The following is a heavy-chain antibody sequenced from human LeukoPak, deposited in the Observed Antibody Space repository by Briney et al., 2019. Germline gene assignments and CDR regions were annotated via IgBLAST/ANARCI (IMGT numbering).Heavy chain of an antibody. CDR1: GFTFTSYA. CDR3: AKVLTGSKDY. J-gene: IGHJ4*02. D-gene: IGHD1-14*01. Sequence: GGSLRLSCVPPGFTFTSYALSCVRHAPGQGLEMVSTIGGGGENTYYADSVKGRFTISRDSSKNTVYLHMKSLRAEDTAVYFCAKVLTGSKDYWGQGTLVTVSS. V-gene: IGHV3-23*01. CDR2: IGGGGENT.